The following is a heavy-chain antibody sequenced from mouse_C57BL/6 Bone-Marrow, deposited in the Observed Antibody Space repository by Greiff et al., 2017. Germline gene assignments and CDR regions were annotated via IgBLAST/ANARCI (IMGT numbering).Heavy chain of an antibody. V-gene: IGHV1-15*01. Sequence: VQLQQSGAELVRPGASVTLSCKASGYTFTDYEMHWVKQTPVHGLEWIGAIDPETGGTAYNQKFKGKAILTADKSSSTAYMELHSLPSEDTAVCYCTRGPPLTGTGYWGQGTTLTGSS. J-gene: IGHJ2*01. D-gene: IGHD4-1*01. CDR2: IDPETGGT. CDR3: TRGPPLTGTGY. CDR1: GYTFTDYE.